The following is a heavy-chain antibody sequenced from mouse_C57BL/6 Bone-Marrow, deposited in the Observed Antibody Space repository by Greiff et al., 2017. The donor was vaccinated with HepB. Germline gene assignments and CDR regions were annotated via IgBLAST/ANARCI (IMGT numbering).Heavy chain of an antibody. CDR2: IYPGSGST. CDR3: ARSLTGTDYFDY. CDR1: GYTFTSYW. J-gene: IGHJ2*01. D-gene: IGHD4-1*01. Sequence: QVQLQQPGAELVKPGASVKMSCKASGYTFTSYWITWVKQRPGQGLEWIGDIYPGSGSTNYNEKFKSKATLTVDTSSSTAYMQLSSLTSEDSAGYYCARSLTGTDYFDYWGQGTTLTVSS. V-gene: IGHV1-55*01.